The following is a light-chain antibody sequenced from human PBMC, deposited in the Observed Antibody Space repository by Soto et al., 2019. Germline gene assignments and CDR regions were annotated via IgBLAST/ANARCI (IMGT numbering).Light chain of an antibody. Sequence: QSVLTQPRSVSGSPGQSVTISCTGTSSDVGGYNYVSWYQQHPGKAPKLMIYDVSKRPSGVPDRFSGSKSGNTASLTISGLQAEDEAEYYCCSYAGSYTDVFGTGTKVTVL. CDR2: DVS. V-gene: IGLV2-11*01. CDR3: CSYAGSYTDV. CDR1: SSDVGGYNY. J-gene: IGLJ1*01.